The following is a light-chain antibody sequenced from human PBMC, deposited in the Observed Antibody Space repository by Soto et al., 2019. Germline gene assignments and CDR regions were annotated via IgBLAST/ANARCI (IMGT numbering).Light chain of an antibody. CDR3: QHYGSLVLT. CDR1: QSVSSTY. CDR2: GAS. V-gene: IGKV3-20*01. J-gene: IGKJ4*01. Sequence: EIVLTQSPGTLSLSPGERATLSCRASQSVSSTYLAWYQQKPGQAPRLLIYGASSRATGIPDRFSGSGSGTDFTLTIIRLEPEAFAVYYCQHYGSLVLTFGGGTKVEIK.